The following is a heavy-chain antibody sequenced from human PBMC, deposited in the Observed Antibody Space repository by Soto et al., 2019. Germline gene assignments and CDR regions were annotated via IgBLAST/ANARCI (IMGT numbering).Heavy chain of an antibody. CDR2: IKEDGSRK. CDR3: VSFEAIGS. J-gene: IGHJ4*02. CDR1: GFIFSVYW. V-gene: IGHV3-7*01. Sequence: DVQLVESGGGLVQPGGSLRLSCAASGFIFSVYWMAWVRQAPGKGLEWVANIKEDGSRKYYMESAKGRITISRDNAKNSLFLHMNSLRVEDTAVYYCVSFEAIGSWGQGTLVTVSS.